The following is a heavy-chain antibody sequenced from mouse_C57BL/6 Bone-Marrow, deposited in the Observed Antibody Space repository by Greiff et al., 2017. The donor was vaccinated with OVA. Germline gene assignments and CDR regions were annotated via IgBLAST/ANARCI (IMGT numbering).Heavy chain of an antibody. J-gene: IGHJ1*03. CDR3: AIEFRYYGRGYFDV. D-gene: IGHD1-1*01. CDR1: GYTFTSYW. V-gene: IGHV1-74*01. CDR2: IHPSDSDT. Sequence: VQLQQPGAELVKPGASVKVSCKASGYTFTSYWMHWVKQRPGQGLEWIGRIHPSDSDTNYNQKFKGKATLTVDKSSSTAYMQLSSLTSEDSAVYCCAIEFRYYGRGYFDVWGTGTTVTVSS.